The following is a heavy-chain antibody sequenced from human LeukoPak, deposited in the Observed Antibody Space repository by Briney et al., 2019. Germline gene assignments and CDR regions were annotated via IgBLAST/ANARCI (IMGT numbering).Heavy chain of an antibody. CDR3: ARSGGSYWY. V-gene: IGHV3-7*03. CDR2: IKQDGSEK. CDR1: GFTFSSYW. J-gene: IGHJ4*02. Sequence: GGSLRLSCAASGFTFSSYWMSWVRQAPGKGLEWVANIKQDGSEKYYVDSVKGRFTFSRDNSKNTLFLQMNSLRAEDTAVYYCARSGGSYWYWGQGTLVTVSS. D-gene: IGHD1-26*01.